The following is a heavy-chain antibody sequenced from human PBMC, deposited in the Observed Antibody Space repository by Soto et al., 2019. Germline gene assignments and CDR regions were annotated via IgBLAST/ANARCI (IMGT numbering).Heavy chain of an antibody. CDR1: GGTFRSYA. Sequence: SVNVSCQASGGTFRSYAIIFVRQAPEQGLEWMGGIIPIFGTANYAQKFQGRVTITADESTSTAYMELSSLRSEDTAVYYCARVRDPEYSSSHPYDVWGQGTTVTVSS. CDR3: ARVRDPEYSSSHPYDV. D-gene: IGHD6-6*01. CDR2: IIPIFGTA. J-gene: IGHJ6*02. V-gene: IGHV1-69*13.